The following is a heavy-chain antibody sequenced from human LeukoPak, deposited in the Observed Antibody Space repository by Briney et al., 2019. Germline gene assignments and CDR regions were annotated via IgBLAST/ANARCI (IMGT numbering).Heavy chain of an antibody. J-gene: IGHJ4*02. D-gene: IGHD4/OR15-4a*01. CDR1: GFTVSSNY. V-gene: IGHV3-53*01. CDR2: IYSDNT. Sequence: GGSLRLSCAASGFTVSSNYMSWVRQAPGKGLEWVSFIYSDNTHYSDSVKGRFTISRDNSKNTLYLQMNSLRAEDTAVYYCARRAGAYSHPYDYWGQGALVTVSS. CDR3: ARRAGAYSHPYDY.